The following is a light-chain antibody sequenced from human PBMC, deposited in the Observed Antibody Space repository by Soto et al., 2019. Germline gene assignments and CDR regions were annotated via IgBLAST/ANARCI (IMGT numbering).Light chain of an antibody. V-gene: IGKV2-28*01. J-gene: IGKJ2*01. CDR3: MQTLQIRT. CDR1: QSLLHSNGYNY. Sequence: DIVMTRSPLSLPVTPGEPASISCRSSQSLLHSNGYNYLDWYLQKPGQSPQLLIYLGSNRASGVPDRFSGSGSGTDFTLKISRVEAEDVGVYYCMQTLQIRTFGQGTKLEIK. CDR2: LGS.